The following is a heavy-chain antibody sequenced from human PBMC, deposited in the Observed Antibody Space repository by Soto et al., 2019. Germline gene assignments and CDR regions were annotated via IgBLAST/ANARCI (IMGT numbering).Heavy chain of an antibody. CDR3: ARDPSGPYGSGSYPDY. D-gene: IGHD3-10*01. Sequence: VGSLRLSCAASGFTFSSYSMNWVRQAPGKGLEWVSSISSSSSYIYYTDSVKGRFTISRDNAKNSLYLQMNSLRAEDTAVYYCARDPSGPYGSGSYPDYWGQGTLVTDSS. CDR1: GFTFSSYS. V-gene: IGHV3-21*01. CDR2: ISSSSSYI. J-gene: IGHJ4*02.